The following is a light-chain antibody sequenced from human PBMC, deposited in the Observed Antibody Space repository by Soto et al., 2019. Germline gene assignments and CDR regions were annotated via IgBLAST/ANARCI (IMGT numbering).Light chain of an antibody. J-gene: IGKJ4*01. V-gene: IGKV3-11*01. CDR3: QQRSNWPLT. Sequence: EIVLTQSPATLSLSPGERATLSCRASQSVSSYLAWYQQRPGQVPRLLIYDASDRATGIPARFSGSGSGTDFTLTISSLEPEDYAVYYCQQRSNWPLTFGGGTKVEIK. CDR1: QSVSSY. CDR2: DAS.